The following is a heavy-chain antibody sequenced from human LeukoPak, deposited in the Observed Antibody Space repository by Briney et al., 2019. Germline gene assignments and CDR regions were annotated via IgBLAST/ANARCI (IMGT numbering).Heavy chain of an antibody. CDR2: IYHSGST. Sequence: PSETLSLTCTVSGYSISSGYYWGWIRQPPGKGLEWIGSIYHSGSTYYNPSLKSRVTISVGTSKNQFSLKLSSVTAADTAVYYCARAGGDYWGQGTLVTVSS. CDR1: GYSISSGYY. D-gene: IGHD1-26*01. J-gene: IGHJ4*02. V-gene: IGHV4-38-2*02. CDR3: ARAGGDY.